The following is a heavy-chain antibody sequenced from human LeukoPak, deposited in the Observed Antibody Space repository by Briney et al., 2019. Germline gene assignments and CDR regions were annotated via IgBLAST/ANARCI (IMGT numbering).Heavy chain of an antibody. Sequence: PGGSLRLSCAASGFTFSSYGMHWVRQAPGKGLEWVAFIRYDGSNKYYADSVKGRFTISRDNSKNTLYLQMNSLRAEDTAVYYCAKAYRGYSYGNDAFDIWGQGTMVTVSS. CDR2: IRYDGSNK. CDR3: AKAYRGYSYGNDAFDI. CDR1: GFTFSSYG. D-gene: IGHD5-18*01. V-gene: IGHV3-30*02. J-gene: IGHJ3*02.